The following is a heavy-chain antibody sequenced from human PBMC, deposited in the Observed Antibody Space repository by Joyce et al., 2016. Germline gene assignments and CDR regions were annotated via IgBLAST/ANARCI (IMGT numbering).Heavy chain of an antibody. Sequence: EVLLVQSGAEVKKPGESLRISCTGSGYSFTKYWIGWVRQMPGKGLEWMGSINPAASDTRYSPSFQVQVTVSADKSLTTAYLQWSGLKASDTALYFCARRSVEVASWFFDYWGQGTLVTVSS. V-gene: IGHV5-51*01. D-gene: IGHD6-19*01. CDR2: INPAASDT. J-gene: IGHJ4*02. CDR3: ARRSVEVASWFFDY. CDR1: GYSFTKYW.